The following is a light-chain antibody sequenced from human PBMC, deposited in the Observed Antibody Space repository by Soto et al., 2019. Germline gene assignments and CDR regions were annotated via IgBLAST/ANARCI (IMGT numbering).Light chain of an antibody. CDR1: AGAVTSGHY. J-gene: IGLJ2*01. V-gene: IGLV7-46*01. CDR2: DTY. CDR3: LLVYSGVVI. Sequence: QAVVTQEPSLTVSPGGTVTLTCGSSAGAVTSGHYPYWFQQKPGQAPRTLISDTYNKHSWTPARFSGSLLGGKAALTLSGAQSEDEADYYCLLVYSGVVIFGGGTKVTVL.